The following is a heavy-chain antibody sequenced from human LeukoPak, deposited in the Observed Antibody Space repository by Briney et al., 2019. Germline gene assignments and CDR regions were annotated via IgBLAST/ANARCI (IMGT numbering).Heavy chain of an antibody. D-gene: IGHD3-10*01. CDR1: GGSISSYY. V-gene: IGHV4-59*01. CDR3: ARDTMVRGVDY. CDR2: IYYSGST. J-gene: IGHJ4*02. Sequence: PSETLSLTRTVSGGSISSYYWSWIRQPPGKGLEWIGYIYYSGSTNYNPSLKSRVTISVDTSKNQFSLKLSSVTAADTAVYYCARDTMVRGVDYWGQGTLVTVSS.